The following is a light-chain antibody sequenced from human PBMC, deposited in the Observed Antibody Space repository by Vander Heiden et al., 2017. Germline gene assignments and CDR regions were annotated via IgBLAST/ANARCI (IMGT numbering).Light chain of an antibody. CDR2: DAS. J-gene: IGKJ2*01. Sequence: DIQFPPTPSSLSASVGDRVTITCRASQSISSHLNWYQQKPGKAPKLLMYDASSLQSGVPSRFSGSGSGTDFTLTISSLQPEDFATYYCQQCDSNPYTFGQGTKMEIK. CDR1: QSISSH. V-gene: IGKV1-39*01. CDR3: QQCDSNPYT.